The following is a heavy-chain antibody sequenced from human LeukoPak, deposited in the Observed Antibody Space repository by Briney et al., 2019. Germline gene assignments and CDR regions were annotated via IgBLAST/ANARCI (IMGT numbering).Heavy chain of an antibody. V-gene: IGHV5-51*01. D-gene: IGHD3-10*01. CDR2: IYPGDSDT. CDR1: GYSFTTYW. Sequence: GESLKISCKGSGYSFTTYWIGWLRQMPGKGLEWMGIIYPGDSDTRYSPSFQGQVTISADKSISTVYLQWSSLKASDTAIYYCARHVTMVRGIIFYYYGMDVWGQGTTVTVSS. J-gene: IGHJ6*02. CDR3: ARHVTMVRGIIFYYYGMDV.